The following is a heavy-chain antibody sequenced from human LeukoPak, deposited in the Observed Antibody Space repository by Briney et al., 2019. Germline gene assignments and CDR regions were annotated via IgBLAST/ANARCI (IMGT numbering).Heavy chain of an antibody. CDR1: GFTFSSYW. CDR3: AREREVVATIWFDP. V-gene: IGHV3-7*01. CDR2: IKQDGSEK. D-gene: IGHD5-12*01. J-gene: IGHJ5*02. Sequence: GGSLRLSCAASGFTFSSYWMSWVRQAPGKGLEWVANIKQDGSEKYYVDPVKGRFTISRDNAKNSLYLQMNSLRAEDTAVYYCAREREVVATIWFDPWGQGTLVTVSS.